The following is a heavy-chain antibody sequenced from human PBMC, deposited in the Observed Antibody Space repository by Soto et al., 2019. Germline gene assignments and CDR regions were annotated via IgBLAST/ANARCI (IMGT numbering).Heavy chain of an antibody. V-gene: IGHV3-30*18. CDR2: ISDDGSSK. CDR3: AKDRWGDFGDLNLPGY. D-gene: IGHD4-17*01. CDR1: GFTFRSFG. J-gene: IGHJ4*02. Sequence: QVLLVESGGGVVQPGRSLRISCAVSGFTFRSFGMHWVRQAPGKGLEWVAVISDDGSSKHYADSLKGRFTISRDNSNNTLYLQMDSRGPEDTAVYYCAKDRWGDFGDLNLPGYWGQGTLVTVSS.